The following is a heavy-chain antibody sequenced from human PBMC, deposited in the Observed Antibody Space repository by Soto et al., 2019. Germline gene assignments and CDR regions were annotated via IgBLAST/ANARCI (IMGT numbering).Heavy chain of an antibody. CDR1: GGSISSGGYY. CDR3: PSQRVVAANDGAEYFQH. J-gene: IGHJ1*01. V-gene: IGHV4-31*03. CDR2: IYYSGST. Sequence: QVQLQESGPGLVKPSQTLSLTCTVSGGSISSGGYYWSWIRQQPAKGLEWIGYIYYSGSTYYNPSLKSRVTISVDTSKNQFSLKLSSVTAADTAVYYCPSQRVVAANDGAEYFQHWGQGTLVTVSS. D-gene: IGHD2-15*01.